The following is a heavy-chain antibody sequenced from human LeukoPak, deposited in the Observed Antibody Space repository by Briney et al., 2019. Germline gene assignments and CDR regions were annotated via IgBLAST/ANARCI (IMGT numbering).Heavy chain of an antibody. Sequence: GASVKVSCKASGYTFTSYYIHWVRQAPGQGLEWMGIINPSGGSTSYAQKFQGRVTMTRDTSTSTVYMELSSLRSEDTAVYYCARGKGDSSGWLVNFDYWGQGTLVTVSS. CDR1: GYTFTSYY. D-gene: IGHD6-19*01. CDR3: ARGKGDSSGWLVNFDY. V-gene: IGHV1-46*01. J-gene: IGHJ4*02. CDR2: INPSGGST.